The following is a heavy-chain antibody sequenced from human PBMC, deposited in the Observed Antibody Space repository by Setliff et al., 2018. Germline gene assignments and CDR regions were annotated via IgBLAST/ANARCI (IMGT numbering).Heavy chain of an antibody. CDR3: ARHSSDYYIDV. D-gene: IGHD5-18*01. J-gene: IGHJ6*03. Sequence: PGGSLRLSCAASGFTFSGYYMQWVRQAPGKGLEWVSVFYTGGSTHYADSVKGRSTISRDNSENTLYLQMDSLRVEDTAVYYCARHSSDYYIDVWGKGTTVTVSS. CDR1: GFTFSGYY. V-gene: IGHV3-53*01. CDR2: FYTGGST.